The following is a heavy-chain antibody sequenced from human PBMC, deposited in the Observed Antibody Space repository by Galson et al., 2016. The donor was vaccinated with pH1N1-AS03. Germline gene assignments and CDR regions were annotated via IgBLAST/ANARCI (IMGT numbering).Heavy chain of an antibody. CDR2: ISTSSTYM. CDR3: TRYARGPSF. Sequence: SLRLSCAASGFTFSSYSMNWVRQAPGQGLQWVSSISTSSTYMYYADAVQGRFTISRDDARNTLYLQMNSLRAEDTAVYYCTRYARGPSFGGQGTLVTVSS. V-gene: IGHV3-21*01. CDR1: GFTFSSYS. J-gene: IGHJ4*02.